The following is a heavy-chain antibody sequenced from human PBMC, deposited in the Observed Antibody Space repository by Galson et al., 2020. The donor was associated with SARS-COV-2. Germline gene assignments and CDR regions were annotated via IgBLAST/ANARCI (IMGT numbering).Heavy chain of an antibody. V-gene: IGHV1-2*02. CDR3: ARGGHISAAATFDY. D-gene: IGHD6-13*01. J-gene: IGHJ4*02. Sequence: ASVKVSCKASGYTFSGKYIHWVRQAPGQGLEWVSWINPATGFTNYAQKFQGRVTVTRDTSFSTAYMELNSLRSDDTAVYYCARGGHISAAATFDYWGQGTLVTVSS. CDR2: INPATGFT. CDR1: GYTFSGKY.